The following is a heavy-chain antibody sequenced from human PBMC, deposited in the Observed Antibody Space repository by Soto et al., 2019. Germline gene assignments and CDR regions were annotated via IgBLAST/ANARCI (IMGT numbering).Heavy chain of an antibody. CDR3: ARTTSRAPFYDASADYER. J-gene: IGHJ4*02. CDR1: GGSISNDNYY. D-gene: IGHD3-22*01. CDR2: IYYSGST. Sequence: QVQLQESGPGLVKPSQTLSLTCTVSGGSISNDNYYWSWIRQPPGQGLEWIAYIYYSGSTYYNPSLKSRLTISVDPSKKQFSLKLSSVTAADTAVYYCARTTSRAPFYDASADYERWGQGTLVAVSS. V-gene: IGHV4-30-4*01.